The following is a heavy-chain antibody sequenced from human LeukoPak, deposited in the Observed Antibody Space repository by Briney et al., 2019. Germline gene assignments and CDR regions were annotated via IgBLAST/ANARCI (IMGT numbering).Heavy chain of an antibody. J-gene: IGHJ4*02. Sequence: ASVKVFCKASGYTFTGYYMHWVRQAPGQGLEWMGWINPNSGGTNYAQKFQGRVTMTRDTSISTAYMELSRLRSDDTAVYYCARELRGYSPQDYWGQGTLVTVSS. CDR1: GYTFTGYY. CDR2: INPNSGGT. V-gene: IGHV1-2*02. CDR3: ARELRGYSPQDY. D-gene: IGHD5-18*01.